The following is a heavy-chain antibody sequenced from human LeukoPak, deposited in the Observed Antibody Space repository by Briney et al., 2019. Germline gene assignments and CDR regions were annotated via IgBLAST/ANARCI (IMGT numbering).Heavy chain of an antibody. Sequence: TGGSLRLSCAASGFTVSNNYMSWVRQAPGKGLEWVSLIYSSGTTNYADSVKGRFTISRDNSKNTLYLQMNSLRAEDTAVYYCARDLSDYPDVWGKGTTVTVSS. CDR3: ARDLSDYPDV. V-gene: IGHV3-53*01. D-gene: IGHD4-11*01. CDR1: GFTVSNNY. J-gene: IGHJ6*04. CDR2: IYSSGTT.